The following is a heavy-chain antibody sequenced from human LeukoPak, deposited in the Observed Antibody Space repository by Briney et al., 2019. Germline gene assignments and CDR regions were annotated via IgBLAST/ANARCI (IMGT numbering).Heavy chain of an antibody. CDR2: ISGSGGST. D-gene: IGHD6-19*01. Sequence: QPGGSLRLSCAASGFTFSSYAMSWVHQAPGKGLEWVSAISGSGGSTYYADSVKGRFTISRDNSKNTLYLQMNSLRAEDTAVYYCAKTIQWPYYFDYWGQGTLVTVSS. CDR1: GFTFSSYA. J-gene: IGHJ4*02. V-gene: IGHV3-23*01. CDR3: AKTIQWPYYFDY.